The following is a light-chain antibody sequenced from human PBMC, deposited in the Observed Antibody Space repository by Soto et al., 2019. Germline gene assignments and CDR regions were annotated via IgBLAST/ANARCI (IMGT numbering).Light chain of an antibody. Sequence: DIQMTQSPSSLSASVGDRVTITCRASQSISSYLNWYQQKPGKAPKVLIYAASTLQSGVPSRFSGSGSGTEFTLTVSSLQPEDFATYYCQQVKSYPITFGQGTRLEI. V-gene: IGKV1-9*01. J-gene: IGKJ5*01. CDR3: QQVKSYPIT. CDR1: QSISSY. CDR2: AAS.